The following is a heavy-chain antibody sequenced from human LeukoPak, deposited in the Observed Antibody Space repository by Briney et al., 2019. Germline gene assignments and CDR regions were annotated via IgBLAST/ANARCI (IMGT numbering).Heavy chain of an antibody. Sequence: SETLSLTCTVSGGSISSSSYYWGWIRQPPGKGLEWIGSIYYSGSTYYNPSLKSRVTISVDTSKNQFSLKMRSVTAADTAVYYCAREGVAAAGFWFDPWGQGTLVTVSS. J-gene: IGHJ5*02. D-gene: IGHD6-13*01. V-gene: IGHV4-39*07. CDR2: IYYSGST. CDR1: GGSISSSSYY. CDR3: AREGVAAAGFWFDP.